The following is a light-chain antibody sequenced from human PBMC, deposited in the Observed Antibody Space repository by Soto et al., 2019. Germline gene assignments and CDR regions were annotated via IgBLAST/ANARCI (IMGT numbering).Light chain of an antibody. V-gene: IGLV2-14*01. CDR2: EVS. CDR1: SSDVGGYKY. J-gene: IGLJ2*01. Sequence: QSALTQPASVSGSPGQSITISCTGTSSDVGGYKYISWYQHHPGKAPKLIISEVSNRPSGVSNRFSGSKSGNTASLTISGLQAEAEADYYCSSYTSSNTPVFGRGTKLTVL. CDR3: SSYTSSNTPV.